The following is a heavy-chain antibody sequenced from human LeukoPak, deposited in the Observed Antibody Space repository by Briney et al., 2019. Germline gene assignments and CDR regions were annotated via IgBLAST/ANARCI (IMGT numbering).Heavy chain of an antibody. CDR3: ARDHDWAFDL. D-gene: IGHD3-9*01. J-gene: IGHJ4*02. CDR1: GFPFSSYV. Sequence: PGGSLRLSCEASGFPFSSYVMSWVRQAPGNGLEWIAYINHNAEMIFYPDFVKGRFTISRDNAKNSLYLQMNALRDEDTAIYYCARDHDWAFDLWGQGTLVTVSS. CDR2: INHNAEMI. V-gene: IGHV3-48*02.